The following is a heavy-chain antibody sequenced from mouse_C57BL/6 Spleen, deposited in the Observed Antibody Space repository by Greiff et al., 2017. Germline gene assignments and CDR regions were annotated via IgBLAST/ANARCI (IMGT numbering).Heavy chain of an antibody. J-gene: IGHJ2*01. CDR1: GYSFTGYY. CDR2: INPSTGGT. V-gene: IGHV1-42*01. Sequence: VQLQQSGPELVKPGASVKISCKASGYSFTGYYMNWVKQSPEKSLEWIGEINPSTGGTTYNQKFKAKATLPVDKSSSTAYMQLKSLTSEDSAVYYCARWGPYYFDYWGQGTTLTVSS. CDR3: ARWGPYYFDY.